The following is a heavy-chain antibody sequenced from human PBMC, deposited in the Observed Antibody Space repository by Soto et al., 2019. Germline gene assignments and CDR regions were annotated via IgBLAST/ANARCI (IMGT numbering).Heavy chain of an antibody. V-gene: IGHV3-23*01. CDR2: ISDSGGVT. CDR1: GFTFSSYA. CDR3: AKEDNEGMVVTTFDY. Sequence: DVQLLESGGGLVQPGGSLRLSCAASGFTFSSYAMSWVRQAPGKGLEWVSAISDSGGVTYYIPSVKGRFTISKDNSKSTLYLQMNSLRAEDTAVYYCAKEDNEGMVVTTFDYWGQVTLVTVSS. D-gene: IGHD2-21*02. J-gene: IGHJ4*02.